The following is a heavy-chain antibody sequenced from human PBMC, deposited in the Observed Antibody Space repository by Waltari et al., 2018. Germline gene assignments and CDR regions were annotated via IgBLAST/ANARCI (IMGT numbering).Heavy chain of an antibody. CDR1: GFTFSTYYW. D-gene: IGHD4-17*01. Sequence: EVQLVESGGGLVQPGGSLRLSCAASGFTFSTYYWMPWVRQAPGQGLVWVSRINSEGSTINYADSVKGRFTISRDNAKNTVYLQMNSLRAADTAVYYCARVPTYTVSTGGFDYWGQGTLVTVSS. CDR2: INSEGSTI. CDR3: ARVPTYTVSTGGFDY. J-gene: IGHJ4*02. V-gene: IGHV3-74*01.